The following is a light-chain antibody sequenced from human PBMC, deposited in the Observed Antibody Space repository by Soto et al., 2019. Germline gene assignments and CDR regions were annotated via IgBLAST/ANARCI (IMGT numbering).Light chain of an antibody. CDR3: LQGTHWPLYT. Sequence: DVVMTQSPLSLPVTLGQPASISCRSSQSLVFREGNTYLNWFQQRPGQSPRRLIYKVSNRDSGVPDRFSGSGSGTDFTLMIRRVEAEDVGIYYCLQGTHWPLYTFGQGTRLEIK. CDR1: QSLVFREGNTY. CDR2: KVS. V-gene: IGKV2-30*01. J-gene: IGKJ2*01.